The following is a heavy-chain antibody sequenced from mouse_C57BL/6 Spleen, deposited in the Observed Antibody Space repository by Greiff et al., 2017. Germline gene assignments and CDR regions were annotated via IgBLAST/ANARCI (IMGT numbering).Heavy chain of an antibody. V-gene: IGHV1-80*01. CDR1: GYAFSSYW. D-gene: IGHD1-1*01. CDR2: IYPGDGDT. J-gene: IGHJ2*01. Sequence: QVQLQQSGAELVKPGASVKISCKASGYAFSSYWMNWVKQRPGTGLERIGQIYPGDGDTNYNGKFKGKATLTADKSSSTAYMQLSSLTSEDSAVYFCAREEGTTVVAIDYGGQGTTLTVSS. CDR3: AREEGTTVVAIDY.